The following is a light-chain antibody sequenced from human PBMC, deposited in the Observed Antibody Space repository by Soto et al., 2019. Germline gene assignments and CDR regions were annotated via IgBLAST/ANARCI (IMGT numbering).Light chain of an antibody. CDR1: QSVLYSSNNKNY. CDR3: QQSYSTPLIT. J-gene: IGKJ3*01. V-gene: IGKV4-1*01. Sequence: DIVMTQSPDSLAVSLGERATINCKSSQSVLYSSNNKNYLAWYQQKPGQPPKLLIYWASTRESGVPDRFSGSGSGTDFTLTISSLQAEDVAVYYCQQSYSTPLITFGPGTKVDIK. CDR2: WAS.